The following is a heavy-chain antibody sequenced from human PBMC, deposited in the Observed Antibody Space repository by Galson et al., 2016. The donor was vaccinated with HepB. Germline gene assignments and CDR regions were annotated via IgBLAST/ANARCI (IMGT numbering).Heavy chain of an antibody. CDR2: GFHSGSS. J-gene: IGHJ4*02. D-gene: IGHD2-2*01. CDR1: GVSISNITYY. V-gene: IGHV4-39*02. Sequence: LSLTCSVSGVSISNITYYWAWIRQPPGKGLAWIGSGFHSGSSFYNPSLRSRVSISVDTSKNHFSLKVTSMTAEDTALYYCARLGSVVVVPAFDSWGQGTLVTVSA. CDR3: ARLGSVVVVPAFDS.